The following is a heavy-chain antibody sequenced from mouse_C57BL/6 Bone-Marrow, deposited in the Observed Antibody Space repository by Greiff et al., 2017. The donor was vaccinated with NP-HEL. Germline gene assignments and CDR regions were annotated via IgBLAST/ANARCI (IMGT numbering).Heavy chain of an antibody. Sequence: QVQLKESGAELMKPGASVKLSCKATGYTFTGYWIEWVKQRPGHGLEWIGEILPGSGSTNYNEKFKGKATFTADTSSNTAYMQLSSLTTEDSAIYYLSRWRIYDCYPYYAMDYWGQGTSVTVSS. CDR1: GYTFTGYW. CDR3: SRWRIYDCYPYYAMDY. V-gene: IGHV1-9*01. D-gene: IGHD2-3*01. CDR2: ILPGSGST. J-gene: IGHJ4*01.